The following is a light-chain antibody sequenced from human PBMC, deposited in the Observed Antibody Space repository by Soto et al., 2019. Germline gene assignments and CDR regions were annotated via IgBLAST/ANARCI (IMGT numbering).Light chain of an antibody. Sequence: EIVLTQSPATLSLSPGERATLSCRASQSVSSYLAWYQQKPGQAPRLLIYDASNRATGIPARFSGSGSETDFTLTISSLEPEDVAVYYCQQRSNWPPYTVGQGTKLEIK. CDR3: QQRSNWPPYT. CDR1: QSVSSY. CDR2: DAS. V-gene: IGKV3-11*01. J-gene: IGKJ2*01.